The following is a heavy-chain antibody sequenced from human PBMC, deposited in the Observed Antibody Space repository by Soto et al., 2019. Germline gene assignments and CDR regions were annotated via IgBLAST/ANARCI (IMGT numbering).Heavy chain of an antibody. Sequence: SETLSLTCAVSGGSISSGGYSWSWVRQPPGKGLEWIGYIYYSGSTYYNPSLKSRVTISVDTSKNQFSLQLNSVTPEDTAVYYCARGSYTSTWSWGQGTLVTVSS. D-gene: IGHD6-13*01. J-gene: IGHJ5*02. CDR3: ARGSYTSTWS. CDR1: GGSISSGGYS. CDR2: IYYSGST. V-gene: IGHV4-30-2*05.